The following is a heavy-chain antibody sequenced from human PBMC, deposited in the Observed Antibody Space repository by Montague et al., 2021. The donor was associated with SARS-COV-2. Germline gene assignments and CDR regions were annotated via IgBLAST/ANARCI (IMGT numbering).Heavy chain of an antibody. V-gene: IGHV3-7*01. CDR3: TRGWSSPF. J-gene: IGHJ4*02. CDR1: GFTFSDFR. CDR2: IHEDGSVQ. D-gene: IGHD6-13*01. Sequence: SLRLSCAASGFTFSDFRMNWVRQAPGKGLEWVAHIHEDGSVQHYVDSVEGRFTISRDNAYASLYLQMNNLTPEDTAVYYCTRGWSSPFWGQGTPVTVSS.